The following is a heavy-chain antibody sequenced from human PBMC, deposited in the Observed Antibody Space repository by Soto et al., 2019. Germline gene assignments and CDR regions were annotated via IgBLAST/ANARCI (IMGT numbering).Heavy chain of an antibody. V-gene: IGHV3-33*01. J-gene: IGHJ6*02. D-gene: IGHD5-12*01. CDR1: GLTFSYYG. CDR3: SRVSGYGYSTGSSSGGYCMDV. CDR2: IWDDGSNK. Sequence: QVQLVESGGGVVQPGRSLRLSCAASGLTFSYYGMHWVRQAPGKGRAWVAVIWDDGSNKYYADSVKGRFTISSDNSKNTLYLQMNLLSAEYTAMYYCSRVSGYGYSTGSSSGGYCMDVWGQGTTVTVSS.